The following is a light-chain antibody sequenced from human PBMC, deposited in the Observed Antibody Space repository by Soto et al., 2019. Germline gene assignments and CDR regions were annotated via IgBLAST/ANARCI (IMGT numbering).Light chain of an antibody. CDR2: DTS. Sequence: QAVVTQEPSLTVSPGGTVTLTCGSSTGTVTSGHYPYWFQQKPGQAPRALIYDTSNKHSWTPARFSVSLLGGKAALTLSGAQPEDEAEYCCLLSYSGARLYVFGTGTKVTVL. V-gene: IGLV7-46*01. J-gene: IGLJ1*01. CDR1: TGTVTSGHY. CDR3: LLSYSGARLYV.